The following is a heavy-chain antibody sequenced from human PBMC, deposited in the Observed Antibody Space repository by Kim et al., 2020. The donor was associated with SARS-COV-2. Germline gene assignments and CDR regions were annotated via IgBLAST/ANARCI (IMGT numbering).Heavy chain of an antibody. V-gene: IGHV4-61*02. CDR3: ARDRRSGSLGQNWFDP. CDR1: GGSISSGSYY. CDR2: IYTSGST. Sequence: SETLSLTCTVSGGSISSGSYYWSWIRQPAGKGLEWIGRIYTSGSTNYNPSLKSRVTISVDTSKNQFSLKLSSVTAADTAVYYCARDRRSGSLGQNWFDPWGQGTLVTVSS. J-gene: IGHJ5*02. D-gene: IGHD3-10*01.